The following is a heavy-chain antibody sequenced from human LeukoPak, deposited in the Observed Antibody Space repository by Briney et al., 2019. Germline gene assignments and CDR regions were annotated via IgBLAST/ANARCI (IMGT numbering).Heavy chain of an antibody. CDR3: ARATPGPYTDVAGTETDY. CDR2: IYYSGST. J-gene: IGHJ4*02. V-gene: IGHV4-61*01. D-gene: IGHD6-19*01. CDR1: GGSISSGSYY. Sequence: SETLSLTCTVSGGSISSGSYYWSWIRQPPGKGLEWIGYIYYSGSTNYNPSLKSRVTISVDTSKNQFSLKLSSVTAADTAVYYCARATPGPYTDVAGTETDYWGQGTLVTVSS.